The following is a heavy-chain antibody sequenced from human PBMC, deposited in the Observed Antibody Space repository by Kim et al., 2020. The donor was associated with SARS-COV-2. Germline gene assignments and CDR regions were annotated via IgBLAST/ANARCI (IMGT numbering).Heavy chain of an antibody. J-gene: IGHJ4*02. D-gene: IGHD3-22*01. Sequence: ASVKVSCKASGYKFDGYYMHWVRQAPGQGLEYMGRISGYSDVTNYAQKFQGRVTMTRDTSISTGYMELSGLTSDDTAVYFCSRDSDYFDTGGFFPGDVWGQGTLVTVSS. CDR1: GYKFDGYY. CDR3: SRDSDYFDTGGFFPGDV. V-gene: IGHV1-2*06. CDR2: ISGYSDVT.